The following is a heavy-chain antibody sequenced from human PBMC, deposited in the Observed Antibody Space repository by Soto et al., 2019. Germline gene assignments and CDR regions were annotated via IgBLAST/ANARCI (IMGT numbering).Heavy chain of an antibody. J-gene: IGHJ4*02. Sequence: ASVKVSCKASGYTFTSYAISWVRQAPGQGLEWMGWISAYNGNTNYAQKLQGRVTMTTDTSTSTAYMELRSLRSDDTAVYYCAKDYNAFIAVAGTGPDYWGQGTLVTVSS. CDR3: AKDYNAFIAVAGTGPDY. CDR2: ISAYNGNT. D-gene: IGHD6-19*01. CDR1: GYTFTSYA. V-gene: IGHV1-18*01.